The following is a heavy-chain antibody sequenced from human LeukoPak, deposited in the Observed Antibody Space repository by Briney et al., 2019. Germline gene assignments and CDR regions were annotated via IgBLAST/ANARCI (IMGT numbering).Heavy chain of an antibody. Sequence: GGSLRLSCAASGFTFSSYAMHWVRQAPGKGLEWVAVISYDGSNKYYADSVKGRFTISRDNSKNTLYLQMNSLRAEDTAVYYCARAYCSSTSCYPFDYWGQGTLVTVSS. CDR3: ARAYCSSTSCYPFDY. D-gene: IGHD2-2*01. J-gene: IGHJ4*02. CDR2: ISYDGSNK. CDR1: GFTFSSYA. V-gene: IGHV3-30-3*01.